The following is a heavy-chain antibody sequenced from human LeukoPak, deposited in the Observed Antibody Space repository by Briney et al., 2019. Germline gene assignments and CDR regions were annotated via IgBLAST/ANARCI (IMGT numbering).Heavy chain of an antibody. V-gene: IGHV3-30*02. J-gene: IGHJ3*02. Sequence: GGSLRLSCAASGFTFSSYGMHWVRQAPGKGLEWVAFIRYDGSNKYYADSVKGRFTISRDHSKNTLYLQMNSLRAEDTAVYYCARENLPVGATRWGAFDIWGQGTMVTVSS. D-gene: IGHD1-26*01. CDR3: ARENLPVGATRWGAFDI. CDR2: IRYDGSNK. CDR1: GFTFSSYG.